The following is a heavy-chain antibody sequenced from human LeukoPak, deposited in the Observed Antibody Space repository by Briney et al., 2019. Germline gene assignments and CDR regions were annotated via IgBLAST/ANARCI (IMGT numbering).Heavy chain of an antibody. V-gene: IGHV4-59*08. CDR1: GASMSNYY. Sequence: PSETLSLTCTVSGASMSNYYWSWIRQPPGKELEWIGYIYYSGSTNYNPSLKSRVTTSVDTSKNQFSLKLSSVTAADTAVYYCARSERPGSLDYWGQGTLVTVSS. J-gene: IGHJ4*02. CDR3: ARSERPGSLDY. D-gene: IGHD1-26*01. CDR2: IYYSGST.